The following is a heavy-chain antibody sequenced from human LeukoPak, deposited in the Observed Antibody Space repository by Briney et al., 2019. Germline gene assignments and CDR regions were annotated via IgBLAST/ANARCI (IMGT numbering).Heavy chain of an antibody. V-gene: IGHV3-11*01. J-gene: IGHJ4*02. CDR2: ISSSGSTI. CDR3: AKDSAAVTFDY. D-gene: IGHD6-13*01. Sequence: GGSLRLSCAASGFTFSDYYMSWIRQAPGKGLEWVSYISSSGSTIYYADSVKGRFTISRDNSKNTLYLQMNSLRAEDTAVYYCAKDSAAVTFDYWGQGTLVTVSS. CDR1: GFTFSDYY.